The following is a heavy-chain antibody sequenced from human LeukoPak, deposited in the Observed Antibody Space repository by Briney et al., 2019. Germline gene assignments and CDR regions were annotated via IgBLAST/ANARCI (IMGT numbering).Heavy chain of an antibody. CDR2: IIHILGIA. Sequence: SVKVSCKASGGTFSSYAISWVRQAPGQGLEWMGRIIHILGIANYAQKFQGRVTITADKSTSTAYMELSSLRSEDTAVYYCARGPPSGLRLGELSANFDYWGQGTLVTVSS. D-gene: IGHD3-16*02. CDR3: ARGPPSGLRLGELSANFDY. CDR1: GGTFSSYA. J-gene: IGHJ4*02. V-gene: IGHV1-69*04.